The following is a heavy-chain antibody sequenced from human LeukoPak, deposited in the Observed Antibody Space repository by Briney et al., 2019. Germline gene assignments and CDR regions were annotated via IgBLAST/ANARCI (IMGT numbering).Heavy chain of an antibody. Sequence: GGSLRLSCAASGFTFSTYWMTWVRQAPGKGLEWVANIKEDGSREYYVDSVKGRFTISRDNAKNSLYLQMDSLTAEDRAVYYCARDSPGYGAYVSWGQGTLVCVSS. CDR2: IKEDGSRE. V-gene: IGHV3-7*01. CDR3: ARDSPGYGAYVS. J-gene: IGHJ1*01. CDR1: GFTFSTYW. D-gene: IGHD5-12*01.